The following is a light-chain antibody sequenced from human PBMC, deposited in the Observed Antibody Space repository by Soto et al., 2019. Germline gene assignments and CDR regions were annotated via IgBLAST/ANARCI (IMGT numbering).Light chain of an antibody. CDR2: GVS. CDR1: KNDIGSSDY. CDR3: SSSTSSNTLV. Sequence: QSVLTQPASVSASPGPSITISCTGGKNDIGSSDYVSWYQQHPGKAPKLIIYGVSNRPSGTSDRFSGSKSGNTASLTISGLQSDDEADYYCSSSTSSNTLVVGGGTK. J-gene: IGLJ3*02. V-gene: IGLV2-14*01.